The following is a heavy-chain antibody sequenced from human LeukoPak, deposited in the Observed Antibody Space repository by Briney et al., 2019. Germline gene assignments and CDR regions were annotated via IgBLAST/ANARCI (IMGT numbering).Heavy chain of an antibody. CDR2: INHSGST. CDR3: AGGSAALYYYYYYMDV. CDR1: GGSFSGYY. D-gene: IGHD2-2*01. V-gene: IGHV4-34*01. J-gene: IGHJ6*03. Sequence: SETLSLTCAVYGGSFSGYYWSWIRQPPGKGLEWIGEINHSGSTNYNPSLKSRVTISVDTSKNQFSLKLSSVTAADTAVYYCAGGSAALYYYYYYMDVWGKGTTVTVSS.